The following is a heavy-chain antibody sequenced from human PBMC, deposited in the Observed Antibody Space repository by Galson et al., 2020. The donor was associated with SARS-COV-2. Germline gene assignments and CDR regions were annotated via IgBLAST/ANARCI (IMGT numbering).Heavy chain of an antibody. CDR2: MNPNSGNT. CDR1: GYTFTSED. Sequence: ASVKVSCKTSGYTFTSEDINWVRQAPGQGLEWMGWMNPNSGNTGYAQTFQGRVIMTRDTSVSTAYMQLDSLRSEDTAVYFCARGVRQQRFSNTLIGEDYFYYYLDVWGKGTTVTVSS. V-gene: IGHV1-8*01. D-gene: IGHD6-13*01. CDR3: ARGVRQQRFSNTLIGEDYFYYYLDV. J-gene: IGHJ6*03.